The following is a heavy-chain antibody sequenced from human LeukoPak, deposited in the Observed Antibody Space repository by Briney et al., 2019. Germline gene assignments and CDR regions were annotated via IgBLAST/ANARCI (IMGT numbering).Heavy chain of an antibody. V-gene: IGHV3-53*01. J-gene: IGHJ4*02. D-gene: IGHD3-22*01. CDR2: IYSGGST. Sequence: SGGSLRLSCAASGFTVSSNYMSWVRQAPGKWLEWVSVIYSGGSTYYADSVKGRFTISRDNSKNTLYLQMNSLRAEDTAVYYCASGGDYYDSSGKGDYWGQGTLVTVSS. CDR3: ASGGDYYDSSGKGDY. CDR1: GFTVSSNY.